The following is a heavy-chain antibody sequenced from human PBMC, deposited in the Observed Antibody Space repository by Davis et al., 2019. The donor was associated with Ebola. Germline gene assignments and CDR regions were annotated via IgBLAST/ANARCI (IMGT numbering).Heavy chain of an antibody. CDR2: IYHSGST. CDR3: ARGVSDSSAYSDFDY. CDR1: GGSISSYY. J-gene: IGHJ4*02. D-gene: IGHD3-22*01. V-gene: IGHV4-59*01. Sequence: MPSETLSLTCTVSGGSISSYYWSWIRQPPGKGLEWIGEIYHSGSTNYSPSLKSRVTISVDTSKNQFSLKLSSVTAADTAVYYCARGVSDSSAYSDFDYWGQGTLVTVSS.